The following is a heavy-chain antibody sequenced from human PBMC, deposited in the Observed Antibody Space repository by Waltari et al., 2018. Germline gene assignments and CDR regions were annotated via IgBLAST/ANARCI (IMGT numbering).Heavy chain of an antibody. D-gene: IGHD6-13*01. CDR1: GYTFAKYG. V-gene: IGHV1-18*01. Sequence: QVQLVQSGDEVKTPGASVKVSCKASGYTFAKYGINWVRQAPGQGLEGMGWLSDQKGETREGKDRKDRHTMTTDTTTSTDYVELRSLGSADTARYYCARAGVYSSSGNYYYYGMDVWGRGTAVTVSS. CDR3: ARAGVYSSSGNYYYYGMDV. J-gene: IGHJ6*02. CDR2: LSDQKGET.